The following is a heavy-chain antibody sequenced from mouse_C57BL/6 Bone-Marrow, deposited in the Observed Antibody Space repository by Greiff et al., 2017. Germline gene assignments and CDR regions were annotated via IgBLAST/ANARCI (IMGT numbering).Heavy chain of an antibody. Sequence: EVKVEESGGGLVQPGGSMKLSCAASGFTFSDAWMDWVRQSPEKGLEWVAVIRNKANNHATYYAESVKGRFTISRDDSKSSVYLQMNSLRAEDTGIYYCLYYYGEAYWGQGTLVTVSA. CDR1: GFTFSDAW. CDR2: IRNKANNHAT. V-gene: IGHV6-6*01. J-gene: IGHJ3*01. CDR3: LYYYGEAY. D-gene: IGHD1-1*01.